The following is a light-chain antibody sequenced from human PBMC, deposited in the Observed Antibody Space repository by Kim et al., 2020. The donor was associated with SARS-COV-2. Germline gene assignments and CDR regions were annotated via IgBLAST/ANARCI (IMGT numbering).Light chain of an antibody. CDR1: RSNIGSNY. Sequence: GQRVTISCSGSRSNIGSNYVYWYQQLPGTAPKLLIYTNSQRPSGVPDRFSGSKSGSSASLAISGLRSDDEADYYCAAWDDSLSGRVFGGGTQLTVL. J-gene: IGLJ3*02. CDR2: TNS. V-gene: IGLV1-47*01. CDR3: AAWDDSLSGRV.